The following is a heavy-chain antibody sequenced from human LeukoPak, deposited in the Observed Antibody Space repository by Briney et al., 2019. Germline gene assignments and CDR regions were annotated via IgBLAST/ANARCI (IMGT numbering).Heavy chain of an antibody. J-gene: IGHJ6*03. Sequence: GASVKVSCKASGGTFSSYAISWVRQAPGQGLEWMGGIIPIFGTANYAQKFQGRVTITADESTSTAYMELSSLRSEDTAVYYCARRCYYYMDVWGKGTTVTVSS. D-gene: IGHD4-17*01. CDR1: GGTFSSYA. CDR3: ARRCYYYMDV. CDR2: IIPIFGTA. V-gene: IGHV1-69*13.